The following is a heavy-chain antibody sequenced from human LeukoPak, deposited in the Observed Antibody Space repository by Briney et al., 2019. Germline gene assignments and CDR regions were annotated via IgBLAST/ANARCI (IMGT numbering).Heavy chain of an antibody. Sequence: GGSLRLSCAASGFTFSDYYMSWVRQAPGKGLEWVALTWNDGSNKYYADSVKGRFTISRDNSENTLHLQMDSLRAEDTAVYYCARDGGYSNYANSMDVWGQGTTVTVSS. J-gene: IGHJ6*02. D-gene: IGHD4-11*01. CDR3: ARDGGYSNYANSMDV. CDR2: TWNDGSNK. V-gene: IGHV3-33*08. CDR1: GFTFSDYY.